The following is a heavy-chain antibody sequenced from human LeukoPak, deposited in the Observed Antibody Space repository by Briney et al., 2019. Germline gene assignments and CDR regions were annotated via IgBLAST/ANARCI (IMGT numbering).Heavy chain of an antibody. D-gene: IGHD3-3*01. CDR1: GGSISSYY. CDR2: IYYSGST. J-gene: IGHJ5*02. CDR3: ARVRDDFWSGYYRQPFDP. Sequence: SETLSLTCTVSGGSISSYYWSWIRQPPGKGLEWIGYIYYSGSTNYNPSLKRRVTISVDTSKNQFSLKLSSVTAADTAVYYCARVRDDFWSGYYRQPFDPWGQGTLVTVSS. V-gene: IGHV4-59*01.